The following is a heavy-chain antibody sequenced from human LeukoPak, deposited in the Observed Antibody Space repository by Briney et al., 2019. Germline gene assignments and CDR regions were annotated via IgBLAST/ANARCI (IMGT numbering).Heavy chain of an antibody. CDR3: ARDPVPSGWPDHNWFDP. D-gene: IGHD6-19*01. CDR2: ISSSGSTI. CDR1: GFTFSYYG. V-gene: IGHV3-48*04. J-gene: IGHJ5*02. Sequence: GGSLRLSCAASGFTFSYYGMSWVRQAPGKGLEWVSYISSSGSTIYYADSVKGRFTISRDNAKNSLYLQMNSLRAEDTAVYYCARDPVPSGWPDHNWFDPWGQGTLVTVSS.